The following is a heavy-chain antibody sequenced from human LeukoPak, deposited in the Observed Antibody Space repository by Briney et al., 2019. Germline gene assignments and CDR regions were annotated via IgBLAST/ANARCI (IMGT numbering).Heavy chain of an antibody. CDR2: INPSGGST. CDR1: GYTFTSYY. CDR3: ARGDYGGNSFYYYYYYMDV. J-gene: IGHJ6*03. D-gene: IGHD4-23*01. V-gene: IGHV1-46*01. Sequence: ASVKVSCKASGYTFTSYYMHWVRQAPGQGLEWMGIINPSGGSTSYAQKFQGRVTMTRDMSTSTVYMELSSLRSEDTAVYYCARGDYGGNSFYYYYYYMDVWGKGTTVTISS.